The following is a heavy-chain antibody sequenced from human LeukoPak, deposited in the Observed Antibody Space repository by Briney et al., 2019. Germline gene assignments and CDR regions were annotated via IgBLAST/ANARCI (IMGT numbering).Heavy chain of an antibody. D-gene: IGHD6-25*01. J-gene: IGHJ4*02. Sequence: GGSLRLSCAASGFTFSNTWMSWVRQAPGKGLEWVGRIKRKTDGGTADYAAPVKGRFTISRDHSKNTLYLQMNSLRAEDTAVYYCARDPSAVAANTYGWGQGTLVTVSS. CDR1: GFTFSNTW. CDR2: IKRKTDGGTA. V-gene: IGHV3-15*01. CDR3: ARDPSAVAANTYG.